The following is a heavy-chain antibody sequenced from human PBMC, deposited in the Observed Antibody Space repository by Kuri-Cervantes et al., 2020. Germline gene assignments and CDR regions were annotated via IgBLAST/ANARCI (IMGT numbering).Heavy chain of an antibody. V-gene: IGHV1-69*06. D-gene: IGHD3-22*01. CDR3: ARVHYDSSGLTGYLDY. CDR2: IIPIFGTA. CDR1: GGTFSSYA. Sequence: SVKVSCKASGGTFSSYAISWVRQAPGQGLEWMGGIIPIFGTANYAQKFQGRVTITADKSTSTAYMELRSLRSDDTAVYYCARVHYDSSGLTGYLDYWGQGTLVTVSS. J-gene: IGHJ4*02.